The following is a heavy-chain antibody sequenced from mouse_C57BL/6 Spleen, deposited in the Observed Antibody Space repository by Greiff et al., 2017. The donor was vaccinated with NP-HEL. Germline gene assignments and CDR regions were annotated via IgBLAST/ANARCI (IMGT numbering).Heavy chain of an antibody. CDR1: GYTFTSYW. D-gene: IGHD1-1*01. CDR2: IYPGNSDT. J-gene: IGHJ2*01. Sequence: EVQLQQSGTVLARPGASVKMSCKTSGYTFTSYWMHWVKQRPGQGLEWIGAIYPGNSDTSYNQKFKGKAKLTAVTSASTAYMELSSLTNEDSAVYYCTRDYYGSSYPFDYWGQGTTLTVSS. V-gene: IGHV1-5*01. CDR3: TRDYYGSSYPFDY.